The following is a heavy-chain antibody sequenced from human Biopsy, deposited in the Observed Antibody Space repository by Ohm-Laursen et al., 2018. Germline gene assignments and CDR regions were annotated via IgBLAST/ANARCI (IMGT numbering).Heavy chain of an antibody. J-gene: IGHJ4*02. CDR3: TRKPNSLYYFDH. Sequence: SDTLSLTCTVSGDSISSDYYWTWIRQVPGEGLEWIAYMHHSGPTYTYYNPSLKSQVAISVEVSKNQFSLKVSSVTAADTAVYFCTRKPNSLYYFDHWGQGTLVTVSS. CDR1: GDSISSDYY. D-gene: IGHD1-14*01. CDR2: MHHSGPT. V-gene: IGHV4-30-4*02.